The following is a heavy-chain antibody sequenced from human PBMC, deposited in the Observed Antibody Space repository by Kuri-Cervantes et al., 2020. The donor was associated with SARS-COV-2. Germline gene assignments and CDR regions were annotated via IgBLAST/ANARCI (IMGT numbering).Heavy chain of an antibody. J-gene: IGHJ4*02. D-gene: IGHD6-6*01. V-gene: IGHV4-39*07. Sequence: GSLRLSCTVSGGSISSSSYYWGWIRQPPGKGLEWIGSIYHSGSTYYNPSLKSRVTISVDTSKNQFSLKLSSVTAADTAVYYCAREAARLFDYWGQGTLVTVSS. CDR1: GGSISSSSYY. CDR2: IYHSGST. CDR3: AREAARLFDY.